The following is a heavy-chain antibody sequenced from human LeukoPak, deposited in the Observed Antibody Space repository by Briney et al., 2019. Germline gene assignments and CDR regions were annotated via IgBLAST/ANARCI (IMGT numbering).Heavy chain of an antibody. CDR2: IYYSGST. CDR3: ARGQGGRFGYYYMDV. D-gene: IGHD3-16*01. V-gene: IGHV4-39*07. J-gene: IGHJ6*03. CDR1: GGSISSSSYY. Sequence: SGTLSLTCTVSGGSISSSSYYWGWIRQPPGMRLEWIGSIYYSGSTYYNPSLKSRVTISVDTSKNQLSLKLSSVTAADTAVYYCARGQGGRFGYYYMDVWGKGTTVTVSS.